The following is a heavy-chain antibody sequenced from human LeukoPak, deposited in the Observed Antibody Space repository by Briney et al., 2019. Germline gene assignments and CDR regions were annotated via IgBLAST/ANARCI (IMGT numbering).Heavy chain of an antibody. CDR3: ARGRYYDSSGSTTFDY. V-gene: IGHV1-8*01. CDR1: GYTFPSYD. J-gene: IGHJ4*02. Sequence: GASVKVSCKASGYTFPSYDINWVRQATGQGLEWMGWMNPNSGNTGYAQKFQGRVTMTRNTSISTAYMELSSLRSEDTAVYYCARGRYYDSSGSTTFDYWGQGTLVTVSS. CDR2: MNPNSGNT. D-gene: IGHD3-22*01.